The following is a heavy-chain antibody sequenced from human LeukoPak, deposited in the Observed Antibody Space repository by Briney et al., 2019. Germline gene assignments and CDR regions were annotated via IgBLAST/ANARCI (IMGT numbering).Heavy chain of an antibody. J-gene: IGHJ3*02. D-gene: IGHD4-17*01. Sequence: GTSVKVSCKASGYTFTSYAMNWVRQAPGQGLEWMGWINTNTGNPTYAHGFTGRFVFSLDTSVSTAYLQISSLKAEDTAVYYCATSTLTTVTSYAFDIWGQGTMVTVSS. CDR1: GYTFTSYA. CDR3: ATSTLTTVTSYAFDI. CDR2: INTNTGNP. V-gene: IGHV7-4-1*02.